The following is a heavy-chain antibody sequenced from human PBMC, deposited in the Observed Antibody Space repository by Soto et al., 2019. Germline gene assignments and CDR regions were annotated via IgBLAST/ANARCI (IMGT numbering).Heavy chain of an antibody. CDR3: ARDLHSGFGVVIMRDHYGMDV. CDR1: GFTFSSYA. D-gene: IGHD3-3*01. V-gene: IGHV3-30-3*01. J-gene: IGHJ6*02. Sequence: SGGSLRLSCAASGFTFSSYAMHWVRQAPGKGLEWVAVISYDGGNKYYADSVKGRFTISRDNSKNTLYLQMNSLRAEDTAVYYCARDLHSGFGVVIMRDHYGMDVWGQGTTVTVSS. CDR2: ISYDGGNK.